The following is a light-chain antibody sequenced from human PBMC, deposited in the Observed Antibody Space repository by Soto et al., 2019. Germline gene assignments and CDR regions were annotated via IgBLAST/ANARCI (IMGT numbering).Light chain of an antibody. Sequence: DIQMTQSPSTLSASVGDRVTITCRASQSISSWLAWYQQKPGKAPKLLIYKASSLESGVPSRFGGSGSGTEFTLTISSLQPDSFATYYCQPYNSYPWTFGQGTKVEVK. CDR2: KAS. CDR3: QPYNSYPWT. J-gene: IGKJ1*01. V-gene: IGKV1-5*03. CDR1: QSISSW.